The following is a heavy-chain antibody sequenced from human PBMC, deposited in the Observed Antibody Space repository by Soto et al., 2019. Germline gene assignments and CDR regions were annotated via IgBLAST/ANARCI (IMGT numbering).Heavy chain of an antibody. D-gene: IGHD2-2*03. CDR2: IYWNDDK. V-gene: IGHV2-5*01. CDR3: ARTRLRIQRWVGYCSRTSCSTDY. CDR1: GFSLSTSGVG. J-gene: IGHJ4*02. Sequence: SGPTLVNPTQTLTLTCTFSGFSLSTSGVGMGWTRQPPGKALEWLALIYWNDDKRYSPSRKSRLTITKDTSKNQVVLTMANMDPVDTATYYCARTRLRIQRWVGYCSRTSCSTDYWGQGTLVTVSS.